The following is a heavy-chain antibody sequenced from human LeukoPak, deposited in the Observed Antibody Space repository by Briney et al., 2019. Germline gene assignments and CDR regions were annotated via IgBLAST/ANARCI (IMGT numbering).Heavy chain of an antibody. Sequence: ASVKVSCTASGYTFTGYYMHWVRQAPGQGLEWMGGINPNSGGTNYAQKFQGRVTMTRDTSISTAYMELSRLRSDDTAVYYCARAPTYYYGSGSYYYGMDVWGQGTTVTVSS. CDR2: INPNSGGT. CDR1: GYTFTGYY. J-gene: IGHJ6*02. D-gene: IGHD3-10*01. V-gene: IGHV1-2*02. CDR3: ARAPTYYYGSGSYYYGMDV.